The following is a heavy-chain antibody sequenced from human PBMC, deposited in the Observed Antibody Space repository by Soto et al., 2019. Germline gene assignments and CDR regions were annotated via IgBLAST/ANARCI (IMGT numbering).Heavy chain of an antibody. J-gene: IGHJ1*01. Sequence: ASVKVSCKASGYLFTAYSMHWVRLAPGQGLEWMGVVNPSGGSTKYAQNFQGRVTMTRDTSTTTIYMELSSLRSDDTAIYYCAREENCSGGTCYSEYFHRWGQGTLITVSS. CDR2: VNPSGGST. CDR1: GYLFTAYS. V-gene: IGHV1-46*01. D-gene: IGHD2-15*01. CDR3: AREENCSGGTCYSEYFHR.